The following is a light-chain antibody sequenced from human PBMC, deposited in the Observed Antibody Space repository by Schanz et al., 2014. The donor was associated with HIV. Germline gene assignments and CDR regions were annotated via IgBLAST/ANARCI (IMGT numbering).Light chain of an antibody. CDR2: YVA. CDR3: CSYAGIFSPLYV. CDR1: TGDIGSYDL. V-gene: IGLV2-23*02. Sequence: QSVLTQPASVSGSPGQSITISCTGTTGDIGSYDLVSWYQQHPVKSPKLFIYYVAKLPSGVSNRFSGSKSGNTASLTISGLQTEDESDYYCCSYAGIFSPLYVFGTGTKLTVL. J-gene: IGLJ1*01.